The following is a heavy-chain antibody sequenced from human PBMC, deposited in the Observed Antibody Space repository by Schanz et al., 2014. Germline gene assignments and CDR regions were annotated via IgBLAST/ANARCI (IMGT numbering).Heavy chain of an antibody. CDR1: GFTFSSYT. J-gene: IGHJ1*01. D-gene: IGHD6-13*01. Sequence: VQLVESGGGLVQPGGSLRLSCAASGFTFSSYTMHWVRQAPGKGLEWVALISYDGSNKYYADSVKGRFAISRENSKNSMFLQMSSLRPEDTAVYYCATGSAASNFGSEYFLYWGQGTLVTVSS. CDR2: ISYDGSNK. V-gene: IGHV3-30*09. CDR3: ATGSAASNFGSEYFLY.